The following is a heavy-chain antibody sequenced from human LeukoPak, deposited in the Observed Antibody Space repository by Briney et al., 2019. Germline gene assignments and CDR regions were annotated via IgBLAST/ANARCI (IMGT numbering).Heavy chain of an antibody. Sequence: ASVKVSCKASGGTFNNYAINWVRQAPGQGLEWVGRLIPLFGTPNYAQKFQGKVTITADESTSTFYMDLSGLRSEDTAVYYCAHATQRLPTTMIDAFDIWGQGTRVTVSS. CDR3: AHATQRLPTTMIDAFDI. V-gene: IGHV1-69*15. D-gene: IGHD3-22*01. J-gene: IGHJ3*02. CDR1: GGTFNNYA. CDR2: LIPLFGTP.